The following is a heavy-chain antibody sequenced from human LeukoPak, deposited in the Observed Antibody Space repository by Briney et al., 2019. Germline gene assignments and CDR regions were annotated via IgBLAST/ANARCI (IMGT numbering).Heavy chain of an antibody. D-gene: IGHD5-24*01. CDR2: INHSGST. J-gene: IGHJ4*02. CDR3: ARARGRWLHIDY. Sequence: SETLSLTCAVYGGSFSGYYWSWIRQPPGKGLEWIGEINHSGSTNYNPSLKSRVTISVDTSKNQFSLKLSSVTAADTAVYYCARARGRWLHIDYWGQGTLVTVSS. CDR1: GGSFSGYY. V-gene: IGHV4-34*01.